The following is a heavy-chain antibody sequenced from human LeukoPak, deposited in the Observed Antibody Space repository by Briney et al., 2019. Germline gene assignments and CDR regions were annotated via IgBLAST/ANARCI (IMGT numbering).Heavy chain of an antibody. Sequence: GGSLRLSCAASGFTFSSYGMSWVRQAPGKGLEWVSAISGSGVSTYYADSVKGRFTISRDNSKNTLYLQMNSLRAEDTAVYYCTKNIATAEDYWGQGTLVTVSS. D-gene: IGHD6-13*01. CDR2: ISGSGVST. J-gene: IGHJ4*02. CDR1: GFTFSSYG. V-gene: IGHV3-23*01. CDR3: TKNIATAEDY.